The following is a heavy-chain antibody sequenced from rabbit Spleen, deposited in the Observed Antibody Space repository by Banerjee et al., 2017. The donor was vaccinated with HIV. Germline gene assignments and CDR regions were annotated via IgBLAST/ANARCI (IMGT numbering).Heavy chain of an antibody. V-gene: IGHV1S47*01. J-gene: IGHJ4*01. D-gene: IGHD2-1*01. Sequence: QEQLVESGGGLVQPEGSLTLTCKASGFSFTDRDVMCWVRQAPGKGLEWIAYIYPGFGITNYANSVKGRFTISSDNAQNTVFLQMTSLTASDTATYFCARDWRYDDYNLWGPGTLVTVS. CDR3: ARDWRYDDYNL. CDR1: GFSFTDRDV. CDR2: IYPGFGIT.